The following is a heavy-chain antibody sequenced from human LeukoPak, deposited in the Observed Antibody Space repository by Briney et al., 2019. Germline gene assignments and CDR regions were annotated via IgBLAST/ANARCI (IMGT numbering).Heavy chain of an antibody. Sequence: PGGSLRLSCAASGFTFSSYGMHWVRQAPGKGLEWVAVIWYDGSNKYYADSVKGRFTISRDNSKNTLYLQMNSLRAEDTAVYYCARDYCSSTSCYASGSYWGQGTLVTVSS. CDR1: GFTFSSYG. J-gene: IGHJ4*02. CDR2: IWYDGSNK. CDR3: ARDYCSSTSCYASGSY. D-gene: IGHD2-2*01. V-gene: IGHV3-33*01.